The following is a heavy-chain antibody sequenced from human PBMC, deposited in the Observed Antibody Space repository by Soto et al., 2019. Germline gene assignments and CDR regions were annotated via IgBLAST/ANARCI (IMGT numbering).Heavy chain of an antibody. CDR3: ARGEVRGSYTDYYYYYMDV. D-gene: IGHD1-26*01. CDR2: IYYSGST. Sequence: SETLSLTCTVSGGSISSGGYYWSWIRQHPGKGLEWIGYIYYSGSTYYNPSLKSRVTISVDTSKNQFSLKLSSVTAADTAVYYCARGEVRGSYTDYYYYYMDVWGKGTTVT. V-gene: IGHV4-31*03. CDR1: GGSISSGGYY. J-gene: IGHJ6*03.